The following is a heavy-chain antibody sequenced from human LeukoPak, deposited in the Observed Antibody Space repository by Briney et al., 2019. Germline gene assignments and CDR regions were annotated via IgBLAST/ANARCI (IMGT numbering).Heavy chain of an antibody. CDR3: TRASGIFQH. Sequence: PGGSLRLSCAASGFTFSSYAMSWVRQAPGKGLEWVGFIRSKAYGGTTEYAASVKGRFTISRDDSKSIAYLQMNSLKTEDTAVYYCTRASGIFQHWGQGTLVTVSS. J-gene: IGHJ1*01. V-gene: IGHV3-49*04. D-gene: IGHD3-3*01. CDR1: GFTFSSYA. CDR2: IRSKAYGGTT.